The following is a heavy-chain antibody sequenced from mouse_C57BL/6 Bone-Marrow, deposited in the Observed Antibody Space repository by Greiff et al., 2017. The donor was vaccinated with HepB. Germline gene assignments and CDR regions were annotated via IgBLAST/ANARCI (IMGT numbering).Heavy chain of an antibody. CDR3: ARDNLLHYAMDY. CDR2: SRNKANDYTT. Sequence: DVMLVESGGGLVQSGRSLRLSCATSGFTFSDFYMEWVRQAPGKGLEWIAASRNKANDYTTEYSASVKGRFIVSRDTSQSILYLQMNALRAEDTAIYYCARDNLLHYAMDYWGQGTSVTVSS. J-gene: IGHJ4*01. D-gene: IGHD2-1*01. V-gene: IGHV7-1*01. CDR1: GFTFSDFY.